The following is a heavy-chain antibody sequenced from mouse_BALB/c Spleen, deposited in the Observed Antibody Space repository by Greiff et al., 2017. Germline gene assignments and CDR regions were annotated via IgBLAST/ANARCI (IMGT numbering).Heavy chain of an antibody. V-gene: IGHV3-2*02. J-gene: IGHJ1*01. CDR2: ISYSGST. D-gene: IGHD2-2*01. Sequence: VQLKESGPGLVKPSQSLSLTCTVTGYSITSDYAWNWIRQFPGNKLEWMGYISYSGSTSYNPSLKSRISITRDTSKNQFFLQLNSVTTEDTATYYCASVGFWYFDVWGAGTTVTVSS. CDR1: GYSITSDYA. CDR3: ASVGFWYFDV.